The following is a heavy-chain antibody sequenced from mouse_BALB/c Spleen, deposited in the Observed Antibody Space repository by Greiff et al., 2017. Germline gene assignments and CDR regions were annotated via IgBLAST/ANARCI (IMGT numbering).Heavy chain of an antibody. J-gene: IGHJ4*01. CDR1: GFTFSSYG. CDR2: INSNGGST. CDR3: ARGGEYYAMDY. Sequence: EVKVVESGGGLVQPGGSLKLSCAASGFTFSSYGMSWVRQTPDKRLELVATINSNGGSTYYPDSVKGRFTISRDNAKNTLYLQMSSLKSEDTAMYYCARGGEYYAMDYWGQGTSVTVSS. V-gene: IGHV5-6-3*01.